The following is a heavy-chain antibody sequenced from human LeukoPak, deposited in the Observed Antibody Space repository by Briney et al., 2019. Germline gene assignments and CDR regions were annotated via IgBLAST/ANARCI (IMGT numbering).Heavy chain of an antibody. CDR3: ASGYGSGSYFSPLDY. CDR2: IYYSGST. Sequence: PSETLSLTCTVSGGSISSSSYYWGWIRQPPGKGLEWIGSIYYSGSTYYNPSLKSRVTISVDTSKNQFSLKLSSVTAADTAVYYCASGYGSGSYFSPLDYWGQGTLVTVSS. D-gene: IGHD3-10*01. V-gene: IGHV4-39*07. J-gene: IGHJ4*02. CDR1: GGSISSSSYY.